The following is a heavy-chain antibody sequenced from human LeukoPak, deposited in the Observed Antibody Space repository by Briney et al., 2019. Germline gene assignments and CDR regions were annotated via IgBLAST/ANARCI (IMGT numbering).Heavy chain of an antibody. Sequence: PGGSLRLSCAASGFTFSSYSMNWVRQAPGKGLEWVAVIWYDGSNKYYADSVKGRFTISRDNSKNTLYLQMNSLRAEDTAVYYCAREGRLYYDFWSGYDSWGQGTLVTVSS. D-gene: IGHD3-3*01. J-gene: IGHJ4*02. CDR1: GFTFSSYS. CDR2: IWYDGSNK. CDR3: AREGRLYYDFWSGYDS. V-gene: IGHV3-33*08.